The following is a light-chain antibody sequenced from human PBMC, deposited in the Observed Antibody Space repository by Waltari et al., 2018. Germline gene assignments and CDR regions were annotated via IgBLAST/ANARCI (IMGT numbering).Light chain of an antibody. J-gene: IGKJ1*01. CDR3: QKYERLPAT. V-gene: IGKV3-20*01. CDR1: QRVGRS. Sequence: EIVLTQSPGTLSLSPGERATLSCRASQRVGRSLAWYQQKPGQAPRLLMYDASSRATGIPDRFSGSGSWTDFSLTISRLEPEDVAVYYCQKYERLPATFGQGTKVEIK. CDR2: DAS.